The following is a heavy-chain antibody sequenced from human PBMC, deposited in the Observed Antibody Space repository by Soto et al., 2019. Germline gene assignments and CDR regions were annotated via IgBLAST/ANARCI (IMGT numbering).Heavy chain of an antibody. J-gene: IGHJ4*02. V-gene: IGHV3-21*01. CDR3: ARAPPIAAAGKGGDY. D-gene: IGHD6-13*01. CDR1: GFTFSSYS. CDR2: ISSSSSYI. Sequence: GGSLRLSCAASGFTFSSYSMNWVRQAPGKGLEWVSSISSSSSYIYYADSVKGRFTISRDNAKNSLYLQMNSLRAEDTAVYYCARAPPIAAAGKGGDYWGQGTLVTVSS.